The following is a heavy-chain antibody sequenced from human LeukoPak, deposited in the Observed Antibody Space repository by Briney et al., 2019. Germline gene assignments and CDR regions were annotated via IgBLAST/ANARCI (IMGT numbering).Heavy chain of an antibody. D-gene: IGHD6-13*01. J-gene: IGHJ6*02. CDR1: GGSISSYY. V-gene: IGHV4-59*01. Sequence: SETLSLTCTVSGGSISSYYWSWIRQPPGKGLEWIGYIYYSGSTNYNPSLKSRVTISIDTSKNQFCLKLSSVTAADTAVYFCAGRAAVDDYYYYRMDLWAQGTRVTVSS. CDR3: AGRAAVDDYYYYRMDL. CDR2: IYYSGST.